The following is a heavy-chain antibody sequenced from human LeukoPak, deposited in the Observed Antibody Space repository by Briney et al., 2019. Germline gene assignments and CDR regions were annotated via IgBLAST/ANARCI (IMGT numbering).Heavy chain of an antibody. J-gene: IGHJ4*02. CDR3: ARGTAGYHSSYFDY. CDR2: INSDGSAT. Sequence: GGSLRLSCAASGFTFGSPWMHWVRQAPGKGLVWVSRINSDGSATAYADSVKGRFTISRDNAENSLYLQMNSLRAEDTAVYYCARGTAGYHSSYFDYWGQGTLVTVSS. V-gene: IGHV3-74*01. D-gene: IGHD3-16*02. CDR1: GFTFGSPW.